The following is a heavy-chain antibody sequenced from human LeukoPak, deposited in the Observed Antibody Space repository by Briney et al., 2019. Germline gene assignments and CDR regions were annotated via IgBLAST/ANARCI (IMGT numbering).Heavy chain of an antibody. CDR2: IYYSGST. V-gene: IGHV4-30-4*01. CDR1: GGSISSGDYY. D-gene: IGHD3-10*01. J-gene: IGHJ4*02. Sequence: PSQTLSLTCTVSGGSISSGDYYWSWIRQPPGEGLEWIGYIYYSGSTYYNPSLKSRVTISVDTSKNQFSLKLSSVTAADTAVYYCARWGTMVRGVHRAHFDYWGQGTLVTVSS. CDR3: ARWGTMVRGVHRAHFDY.